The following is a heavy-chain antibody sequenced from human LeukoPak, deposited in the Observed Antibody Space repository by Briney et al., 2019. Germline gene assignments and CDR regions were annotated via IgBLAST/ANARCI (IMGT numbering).Heavy chain of an antibody. Sequence: GGSLRLSCVGSGFTFSSYSMNWVRQAPGKGLEWVSYISGTSNTIYHDDSVKGRFTVSRDNAKNSLYLQMNSLRAEDTAIYYCARDLGSYSSGWYMGFDYWGQGTLVTVSS. D-gene: IGHD6-19*01. V-gene: IGHV3-48*01. CDR1: GFTFSSYS. CDR2: ISGTSNTI. CDR3: ARDLGSYSSGWYMGFDY. J-gene: IGHJ4*02.